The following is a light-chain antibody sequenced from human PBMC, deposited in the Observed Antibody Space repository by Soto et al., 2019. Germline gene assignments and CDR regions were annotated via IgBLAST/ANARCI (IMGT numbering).Light chain of an antibody. CDR2: GAS. Sequence: DIQLTQSPSFLSASVGDRVTISCRASQGISDYLAWYQQKPGKAPKLLIYGASTLQSGVPSRFSGSASGTEFTLTSSRLQPEDFATYFCQQFNAYPLTFGGGTKLEIK. J-gene: IGKJ4*01. CDR3: QQFNAYPLT. V-gene: IGKV1-9*01. CDR1: QGISDY.